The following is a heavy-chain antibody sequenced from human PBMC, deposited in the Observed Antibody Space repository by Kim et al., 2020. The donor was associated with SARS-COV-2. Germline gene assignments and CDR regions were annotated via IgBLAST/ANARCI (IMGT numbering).Heavy chain of an antibody. Sequence: GGSLRLSCAASGFTVSSNYMSWVRQAPGKGLEWVSVIYSGGSTYYADSVKGRFTISRDNSKNTLYLQMNSLRAEDTAVYYCAREVVGAEDFQHWGQGTLVTVSS. J-gene: IGHJ1*01. CDR3: AREVVGAEDFQH. CDR1: GFTVSSNY. V-gene: IGHV3-53*01. D-gene: IGHD2-15*01. CDR2: IYSGGST.